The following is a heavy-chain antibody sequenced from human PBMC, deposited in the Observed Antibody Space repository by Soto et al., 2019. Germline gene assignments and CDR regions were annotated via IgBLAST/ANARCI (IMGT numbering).Heavy chain of an antibody. CDR1: GFTFSTYA. CDR2: ISGSGGTT. J-gene: IGHJ2*01. D-gene: IGHD6-13*01. CDR3: AKRSPISAAGPHWYFDL. Sequence: EVQLLESGGGLVQPGGSLRLSCAASGFTFSTYAVNWVRQAPGKGLEWVSAISGSGGTTYYADSVKGRFTISRDNSERTLYLQMDSLRAEDTAVYYCAKRSPISAAGPHWYFDLWGRGTLVTVSS. V-gene: IGHV3-23*01.